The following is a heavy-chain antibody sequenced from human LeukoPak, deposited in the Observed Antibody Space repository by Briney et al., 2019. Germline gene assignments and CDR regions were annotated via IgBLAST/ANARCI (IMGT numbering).Heavy chain of an antibody. D-gene: IGHD3-3*01. CDR2: ISAYNGNT. CDR3: ARDRSITIFGVVMAYYYYGMDV. J-gene: IGHJ6*02. Sequence: ASVTVSCKASGYTFTIYGISWVRQALGQGLEWMGWISAYNGNTNYAQKLQGRVTMTTDTSTSTAYMELRSLRSDDTAVYYCARDRSITIFGVVMAYYYYGMDVWGQGTTVTVSS. CDR1: GYTFTIYG. V-gene: IGHV1-18*01.